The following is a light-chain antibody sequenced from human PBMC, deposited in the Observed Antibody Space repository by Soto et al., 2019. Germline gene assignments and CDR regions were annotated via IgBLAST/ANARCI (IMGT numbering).Light chain of an antibody. J-gene: IGKJ2*01. V-gene: IGKV3D-20*02. Sequence: EIVLTQSPGTLSLSPGERATLSCRASQSVSNNYLAWYQQKPGQAPRLLIYGASNRATGIPDRFSGSGSGTDFTLTISRLEPEDFAVYYCQQRSNWPRMYTFGQGTKLEIK. CDR3: QQRSNWPRMYT. CDR1: QSVSNNY. CDR2: GAS.